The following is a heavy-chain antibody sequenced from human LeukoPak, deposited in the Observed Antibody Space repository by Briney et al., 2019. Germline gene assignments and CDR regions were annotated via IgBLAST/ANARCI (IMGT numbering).Heavy chain of an antibody. CDR2: IYNSGST. CDR1: GGSISSGGYY. Sequence: SQTLSLTCTVSGGSISSGGYYWSWIRQHPGKGLEWIGYIYNSGSTYYNPSLESRVTISVDTSKNQFSLKLSSVTAADTAVYYCARDGRSGSYGDYWGQGTLVTVSS. D-gene: IGHD1-26*01. V-gene: IGHV4-31*03. J-gene: IGHJ4*02. CDR3: ARDGRSGSYGDY.